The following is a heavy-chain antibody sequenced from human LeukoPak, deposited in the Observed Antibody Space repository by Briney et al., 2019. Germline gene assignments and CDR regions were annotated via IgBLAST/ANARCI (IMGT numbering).Heavy chain of an antibody. CDR1: GFTFSSYS. Sequence: GGSLRLSCAASGFTFSSYSMNWVRQAPGKGLVWVSSINSDGSRTSCADSVKGRFTISRDNAKNTLYLQMSSLRAEDTAVYYCARDPYCSSTGCYSGSWFDPWGQGTLVTVSS. V-gene: IGHV3-74*01. D-gene: IGHD2-2*01. CDR3: ARDPYCSSTGCYSGSWFDP. J-gene: IGHJ5*02. CDR2: INSDGSRT.